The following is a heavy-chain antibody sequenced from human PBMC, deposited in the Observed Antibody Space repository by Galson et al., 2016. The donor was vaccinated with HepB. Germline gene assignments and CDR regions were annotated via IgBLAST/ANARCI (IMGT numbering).Heavy chain of an antibody. J-gene: IGHJ4*02. V-gene: IGHV1-58*01. Sequence: SVKVSCKAPGFTLTSSAVQWVRQARGQRLEWIGWIVVGSDNTNYAQKFQERVTITRDMSTSTAYMELSRLRSEDTAVYYCVAFHQYYDFWSVYPPRWGQGTLVTVSS. CDR2: IVVGSDNT. D-gene: IGHD3-3*01. CDR1: GFTLTSSA. CDR3: VAFHQYYDFWSVYPPR.